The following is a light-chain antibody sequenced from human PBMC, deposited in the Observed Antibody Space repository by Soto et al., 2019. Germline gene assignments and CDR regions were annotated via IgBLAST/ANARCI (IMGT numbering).Light chain of an antibody. V-gene: IGLV2-23*02. CDR1: SSDVGNYNL. CDR3: SSYAGSSIYVV. J-gene: IGLJ2*01. CDR2: EVS. Sequence: SVLTQPASVSGSPGQSITISCTGTSSDVGNYNLVSWYQQHPGKAPKFIIYEVSKRPSGVSNRFSGSKSGKTASLTISGLQAEDEADYYCSSYAGSSIYVVFGGGTKLTVL.